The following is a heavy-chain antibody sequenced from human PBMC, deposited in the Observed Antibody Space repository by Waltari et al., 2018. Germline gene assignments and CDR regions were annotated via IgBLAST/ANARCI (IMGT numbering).Heavy chain of an antibody. D-gene: IGHD6-13*01. V-gene: IGHV3-48*01. CDR3: AKDRSSSWRFDY. CDR2: ISSSSSTI. J-gene: IGHJ4*02. Sequence: EVQLVESGGGLVQPGGSLRLSCAASGFTFSSYSMNWVRQAPGKGLEWVSYISSSSSTIYYADSVKGRFTISRDNSKNTLYLQMNSLRAEDTAVYYCAKDRSSSWRFDYWGQGTLVTVSS. CDR1: GFTFSSYS.